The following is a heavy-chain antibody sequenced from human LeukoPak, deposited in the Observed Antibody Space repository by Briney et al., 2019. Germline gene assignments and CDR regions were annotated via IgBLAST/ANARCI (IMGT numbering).Heavy chain of an antibody. D-gene: IGHD2-15*01. CDR3: AKGHRYCTSGNCNSAVDY. J-gene: IGHJ4*02. CDR2: ISGSGGST. V-gene: IGHV3-23*01. CDR1: GFTFSSYA. Sequence: GGSLRLSCAASGFTFSSYAMSWVRQAPGKGLEWVSAISGSGGSTDYADAVNGRFTISRDNSKKTLYLKMNSMRAEDTAVYYCAKGHRYCTSGNCNSAVDYWGQGTLVTVSS.